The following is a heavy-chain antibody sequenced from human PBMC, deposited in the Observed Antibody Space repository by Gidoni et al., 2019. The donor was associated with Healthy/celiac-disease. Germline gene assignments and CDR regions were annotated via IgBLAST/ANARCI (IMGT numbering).Heavy chain of an antibody. D-gene: IGHD4-17*01. Sequence: QVQLQESGPGLVKPSGTLSLTCAVSGGSISSSNWWSWVRQPPGKGLEWIGEIYHRGSTNYNPSLKSRVTISGDKSKNQFSLKLSAVTAADTAVYYCARGTVTRWFPLLDYWGQGTLVTVSS. V-gene: IGHV4-4*02. CDR3: ARGTVTRWFPLLDY. CDR2: IYHRGST. J-gene: IGHJ4*02. CDR1: GGSISSSNW.